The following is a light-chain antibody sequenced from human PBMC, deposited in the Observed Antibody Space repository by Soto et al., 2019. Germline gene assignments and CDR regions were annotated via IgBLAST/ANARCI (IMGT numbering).Light chain of an antibody. CDR3: QQRNIWPPVT. V-gene: IGKV3-11*01. CDR2: GAF. Sequence: EMVLTQSPATLSLSPGDRATLSCRASPSVTNSLAWYQQKPGQAPRLVSYGAFNRATGIPDRFSGSGSGTDFTLTISSLEPEDFAVYYCQQRNIWPPVTFGQGTRLEL. CDR1: PSVTNS. J-gene: IGKJ5*01.